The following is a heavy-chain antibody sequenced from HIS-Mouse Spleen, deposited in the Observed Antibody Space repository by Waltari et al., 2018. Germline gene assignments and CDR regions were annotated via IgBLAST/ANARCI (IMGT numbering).Heavy chain of an antibody. J-gene: IGHJ3*02. D-gene: IGHD6-13*01. V-gene: IGHV1-69*04. CDR3: ARHPEIAAAVGAFDI. Sequence: QVQLVQSGAEVKKPGSSVKVSCKASGGTFSSYAISWVRQAPGQGLEWMGRIIPTLGIANYAQECQGRVTITADKSTSTAYMELSSLRSEDTAVYYCARHPEIAAAVGAFDIWGQGTMVTVSS. CDR1: GGTFSSYA. CDR2: IIPTLGIA.